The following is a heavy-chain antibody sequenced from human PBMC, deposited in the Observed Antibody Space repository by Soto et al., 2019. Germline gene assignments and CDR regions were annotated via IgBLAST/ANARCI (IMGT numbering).Heavy chain of an antibody. Sequence: EVQLVESGGGLVQPGGSLRLSCAASGFTLSGRSMHLVRQAPGKGLVWVSGIDNAGTDSTYADSVKGRFTSSRDNAKKMLYLQMNRLRVEDTAVYYCARGWFGPDVWGKGTTVTVSS. D-gene: IGHD3-10*01. V-gene: IGHV3-74*01. CDR2: IDNAGTDS. CDR1: GFTLSGRS. CDR3: ARGWFGPDV. J-gene: IGHJ6*04.